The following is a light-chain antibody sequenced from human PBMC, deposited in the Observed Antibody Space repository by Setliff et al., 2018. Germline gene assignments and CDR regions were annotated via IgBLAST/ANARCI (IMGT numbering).Light chain of an antibody. CDR1: SSDVGSYDL. CDR2: GVS. Sequence: QSALPQPASVSGSPGQSITISCSGTSSDVGSYDLVSWYQQHPGKAPKLIIYGVSDRPSGVSSRFSGSKSGNTAYLTISGLQTEDEAEYYCNAYASDTTYVFGSGTKGTV. J-gene: IGLJ1*01. CDR3: NAYASDTTYV. V-gene: IGLV2-14*03.